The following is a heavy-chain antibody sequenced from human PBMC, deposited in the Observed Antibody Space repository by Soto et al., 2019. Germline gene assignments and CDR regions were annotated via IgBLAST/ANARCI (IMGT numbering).Heavy chain of an antibody. Sequence: EVQLLESGGGLVQPGGSLRLSCAASGFTFSSYAMSWVRQAPGKGLEWVSAIGGSGGSTYYADSVKGRFTISRDNSKNTLYLQMNSLRAEDTAVYYCAKEGIVVVVAAYYFDYWGQGTLVTVSS. V-gene: IGHV3-23*01. J-gene: IGHJ4*02. CDR2: IGGSGGST. CDR3: AKEGIVVVVAAYYFDY. D-gene: IGHD2-15*01. CDR1: GFTFSSYA.